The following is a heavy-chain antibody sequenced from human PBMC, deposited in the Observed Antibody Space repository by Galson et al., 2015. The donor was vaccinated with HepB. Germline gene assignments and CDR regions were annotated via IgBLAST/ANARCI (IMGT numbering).Heavy chain of an antibody. V-gene: IGHV1-18*01. D-gene: IGHD2-15*01. CDR1: GYTFSTYS. Sequence: SVKVSCKASGYTFSTYSITWVRQAPGQGLEWMGWISPYNRDTKYARKFQGRVTMTTDTSTSTAFLELRSLRSDDTAVYYCARGALVVAVGATQNNWFGPWGQGTRVTVSS. CDR3: ARGALVVAVGATQNNWFGP. CDR2: ISPYNRDT. J-gene: IGHJ5*02.